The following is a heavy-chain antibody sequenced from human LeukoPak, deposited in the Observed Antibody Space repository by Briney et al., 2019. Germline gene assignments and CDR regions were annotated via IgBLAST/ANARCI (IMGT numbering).Heavy chain of an antibody. CDR1: GYTFTCYY. Sequence: ASVKVSCKASGYTFTCYYMHWVRQAPGQGLEWMGWINPNSGGTNYAQKFQGRVTMTRDTSISTAYMELSRLRSDDTAVYYCARDQVRWFGAYYYYYYMDVWGKGTTVTISS. D-gene: IGHD3-10*01. CDR3: ARDQVRWFGAYYYYYYMDV. J-gene: IGHJ6*03. CDR2: INPNSGGT. V-gene: IGHV1-2*02.